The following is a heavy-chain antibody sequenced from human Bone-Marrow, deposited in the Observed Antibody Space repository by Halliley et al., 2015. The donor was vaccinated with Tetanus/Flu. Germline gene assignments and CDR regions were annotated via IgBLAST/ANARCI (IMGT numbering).Heavy chain of an antibody. D-gene: IGHD3-22*01. J-gene: IGHJ5*02. CDR2: VYYRGST. V-gene: IGHV4-59*09. Sequence: GYVYYRGSTNYNPSLKSRVTISEDTSKNQFSLKLTSVTAADTAVYYCAGGEYYDSSAYYFRMGSWGQGTLVTVSS. CDR3: AGGEYYDSSAYYFRMGS.